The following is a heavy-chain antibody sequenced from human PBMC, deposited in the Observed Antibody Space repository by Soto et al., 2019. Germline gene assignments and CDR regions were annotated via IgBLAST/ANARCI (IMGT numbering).Heavy chain of an antibody. CDR2: ISSSSTYI. J-gene: IGHJ4*02. V-gene: IGHV3-21*01. Sequence: EVQLVESGGGLVKPGGSLKLSCAASGFTFSTYNMNWVRQAPGEGLEWVSSISSSSTYIYYADSVKGRLTISRDNAKNSLCQKMNRWRAEDRAVYYCARGWLRDPGMHWGQGPLPPVSS. CDR1: GFTFSTYN. D-gene: IGHD5-12*01. CDR3: ARGWLRDPGMH.